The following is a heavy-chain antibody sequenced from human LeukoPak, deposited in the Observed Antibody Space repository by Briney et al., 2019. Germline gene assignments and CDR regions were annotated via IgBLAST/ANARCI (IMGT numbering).Heavy chain of an antibody. V-gene: IGHV1-3*01. D-gene: IGHD3-3*01. CDR3: ARRLRFWSGYYPYAEYFQH. CDR1: GYTFTSYA. Sequence: ASVKVSCKASGYTFTSYAMHWVRQAPGQRLEWMGWINAGNGNTKYSQKFQGRVTITRDTSASTAYMELSSLRSEDTAVYYCARRLRFWSGYYPYAEYFQHWGQGTLVTVSS. CDR2: INAGNGNT. J-gene: IGHJ1*01.